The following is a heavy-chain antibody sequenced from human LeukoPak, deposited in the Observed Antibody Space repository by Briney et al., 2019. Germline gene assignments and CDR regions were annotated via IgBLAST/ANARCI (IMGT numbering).Heavy chain of an antibody. J-gene: IGHJ4*02. CDR2: ISWNSGSI. Sequence: GGSLRLSCAASGFTFDDYAMHWVRQAPGKGLEWVSGISWNSGSIGYADSVKGRFTISRDNAKNSLYLQMNSLRAEDTALYYCAKEYYDSSGSFDYWGQGTLVTVS. CDR3: AKEYYDSSGSFDY. D-gene: IGHD3-22*01. CDR1: GFTFDDYA. V-gene: IGHV3-9*01.